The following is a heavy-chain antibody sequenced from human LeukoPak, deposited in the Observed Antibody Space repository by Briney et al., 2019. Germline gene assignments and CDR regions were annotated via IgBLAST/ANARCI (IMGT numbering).Heavy chain of an antibody. CDR1: GFTFNNYA. CDR3: AKGGWDYDILTGYYYPHPYYFDY. J-gene: IGHJ4*02. D-gene: IGHD3-9*01. CDR2: ISGSGDST. V-gene: IGHV3-23*01. Sequence: GGSLRLSCGASGFTFNNYAMNWVRQAPGKGLEWVSTISGSGDSTFYADSVKGRFTISRDNSKNTLYLQINSLRAEDTAVYYCAKGGWDYDILTGYYYPHPYYFDYWGQGTLVTVSS.